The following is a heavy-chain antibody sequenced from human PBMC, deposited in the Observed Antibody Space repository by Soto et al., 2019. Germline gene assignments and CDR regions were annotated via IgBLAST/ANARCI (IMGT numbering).Heavy chain of an antibody. Sequence: GESLKISCKGSGYRFTRYWIGWVRQMPGKGLEWMGIIYPGDSDTRYSPSFQGQVTISADKSISTAYLQWSSLKASDTAMYYCTRHESVYGSGSSYVDYWGQGTLVTVSS. CDR3: TRHESVYGSGSSYVDY. CDR1: GYRFTRYW. J-gene: IGHJ4*02. V-gene: IGHV5-51*01. D-gene: IGHD3-10*01. CDR2: IYPGDSDT.